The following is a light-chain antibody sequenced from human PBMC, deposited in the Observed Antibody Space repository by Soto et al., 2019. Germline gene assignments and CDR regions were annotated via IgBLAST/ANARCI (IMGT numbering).Light chain of an antibody. Sequence: DIQVTQSPSTLSSSVGDRVTITCRASQSISSWLAWYQQKPGKAPKLLIYDASSLESGVPSRFSGSGSGTDFTLTISSLQPEDFATYYCQQLDSYPITFGQGTRLEI. CDR3: QQLDSYPIT. V-gene: IGKV1-5*01. CDR2: DAS. J-gene: IGKJ5*01. CDR1: QSISSW.